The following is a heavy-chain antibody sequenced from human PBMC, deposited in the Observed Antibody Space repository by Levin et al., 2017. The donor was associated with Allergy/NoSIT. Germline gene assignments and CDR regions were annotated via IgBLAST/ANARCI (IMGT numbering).Heavy chain of an antibody. Sequence: LSLTCAASGFAFRGYGMNWVRQAPGRGLEWVSYISSSRTTIEYADSVKGRFTISRDNAKNSLYLQMNSLRAEDTAVYYCARGGAARPDYWGQGTLVTVSS. V-gene: IGHV3-48*01. D-gene: IGHD6-6*01. CDR1: GFAFRGYG. CDR2: ISSSRTTI. CDR3: ARGGAARPDY. J-gene: IGHJ4*02.